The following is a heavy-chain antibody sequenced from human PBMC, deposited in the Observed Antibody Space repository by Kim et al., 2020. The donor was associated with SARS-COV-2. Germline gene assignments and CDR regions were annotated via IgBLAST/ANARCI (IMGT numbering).Heavy chain of an antibody. D-gene: IGHD5-18*01. CDR1: GYSLSTYG. J-gene: IGHJ4*02. V-gene: IGHV3-33*01. CDR2: LWNDGTKQ. CDR3: ARDAVTSLDY. Sequence: GGSLRLSCAAFGYSLSTYGTHWIRPTPGKGLEWVAVLWNDGTKQSYADSVKGRFTVSRDISKNTLYLQMNRVRAEDTAVYYCARDAVTSLDYWGRGTLVAVSS.